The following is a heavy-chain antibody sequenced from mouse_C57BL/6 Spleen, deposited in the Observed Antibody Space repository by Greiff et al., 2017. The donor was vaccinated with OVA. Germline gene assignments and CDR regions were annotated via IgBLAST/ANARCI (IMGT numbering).Heavy chain of an antibody. Sequence: QVQLKQSGAELVRPGSSVKLSCKASGYTFTSYWMDWVKQRPGQGLEWIGNIYPSDSETHYNQKFKDKATLTVDKSSSTAYMQLSSLTSEDSAVYYCARLTTVVANYFDYWGQGTTLTVSS. CDR2: IYPSDSET. V-gene: IGHV1-61*01. D-gene: IGHD1-1*01. CDR1: GYTFTSYW. J-gene: IGHJ2*01. CDR3: ARLTTVVANYFDY.